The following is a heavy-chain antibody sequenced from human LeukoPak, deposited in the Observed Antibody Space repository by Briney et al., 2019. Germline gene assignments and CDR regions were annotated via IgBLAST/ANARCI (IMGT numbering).Heavy chain of an antibody. CDR2: ISGSGGST. CDR3: AKGYSGYVAYYYYMDV. CDR1: GFTFSSYA. D-gene: IGHD5-12*01. J-gene: IGHJ6*03. V-gene: IGHV3-23*01. Sequence: GGSLRLSCAASGFTFSSYAMSWVRQAPGKGLEWVSAISGSGGSTYYADSVKGRFTISRDNSKNTLYLQMNSLRAEDTAVYYCAKGYSGYVAYYYYMDVWGKGTTVTVSS.